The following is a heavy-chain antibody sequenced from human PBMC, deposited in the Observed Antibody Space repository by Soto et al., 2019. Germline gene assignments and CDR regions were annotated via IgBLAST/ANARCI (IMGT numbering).Heavy chain of an antibody. D-gene: IGHD3-10*01. V-gene: IGHV1-69*04. J-gene: IGHJ6*03. Sequence: ASVKVSCKASGGTFSSYTISWVRQAPGQGLEWIGRIIPILGIANYAQKFQGRVTITADKSTSTAYMELSSLRSEDTAVYYCARDRYGSGSYYNVYYYMDVWGKGTTVTVSS. CDR2: IIPILGIA. CDR3: ARDRYGSGSYYNVYYYMDV. CDR1: GGTFSSYT.